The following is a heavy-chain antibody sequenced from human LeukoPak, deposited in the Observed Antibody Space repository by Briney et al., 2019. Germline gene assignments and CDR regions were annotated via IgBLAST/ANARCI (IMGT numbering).Heavy chain of an antibody. V-gene: IGHV3-64D*06. CDR1: GFTFSSYA. CDR2: ISSNGGST. Sequence: GGSLRLSCSASGFTFSSYAMHWVRQAPGKGLEYVSAISSNGGSTYYADSVKGRFTISRDNSKNTLYLQMSSLRAEDTAVYYCVKQGSGSRLGAFDIWSQGTMVTVSS. J-gene: IGHJ3*02. D-gene: IGHD1-26*01. CDR3: VKQGSGSRLGAFDI.